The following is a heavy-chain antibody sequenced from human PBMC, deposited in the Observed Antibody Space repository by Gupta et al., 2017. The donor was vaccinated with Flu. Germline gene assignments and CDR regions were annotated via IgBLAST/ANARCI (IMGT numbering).Heavy chain of an antibody. CDR3: ARLAGGNFLGGMDS. V-gene: IGHV3-33*01. D-gene: IGHD1-7*01. Sequence: YGVHWVRQAPGKGRDWVAIVWNAGISKNYADVGRGRFTISRDNSKNIVFLQTDRLRVDDTAVYYCARLAGGNFLGGMDSWG. CDR1: YG. J-gene: IGHJ5*01. CDR2: VWNAGISK.